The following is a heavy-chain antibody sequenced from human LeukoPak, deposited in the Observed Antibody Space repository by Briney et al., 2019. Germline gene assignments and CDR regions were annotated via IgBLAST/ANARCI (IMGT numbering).Heavy chain of an antibody. CDR1: GYTINTYG. D-gene: IGHD3-22*01. CDR3: ARRGSSVKYYGMDV. CDR2: ISDYTGYT. Sequence: ASVKVSCKASGYTINTYGVSWVRQAPGQGLEWMGLISDYTGYTNYAPKLQGRVTMTTDTSTNTAYMELRSLRSDDTATYYCARRGSSVKYYGMDVWGQGTTVTVSS. V-gene: IGHV1-18*01. J-gene: IGHJ6*02.